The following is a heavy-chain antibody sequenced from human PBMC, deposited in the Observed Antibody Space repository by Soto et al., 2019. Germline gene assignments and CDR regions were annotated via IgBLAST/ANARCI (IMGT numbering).Heavy chain of an antibody. Sequence: SETLSLTCSVSGGSISHSYWSWIRQSPGKGLEWIGYAYYSGSTDYNPSLKSRFTMAVDTSKNQVSLRLNSVNTADTAVYYCSRDRSTYGGCGTGEVHGNRYDPRGPGTPVPVSA. V-gene: IGHV4-59*01. CDR1: GGSISHSY. D-gene: IGHD3-3*02. CDR3: SRDRSTYGGCGTGEVHGNRYDP. J-gene: IGHJ5*02. CDR2: AYYSGST.